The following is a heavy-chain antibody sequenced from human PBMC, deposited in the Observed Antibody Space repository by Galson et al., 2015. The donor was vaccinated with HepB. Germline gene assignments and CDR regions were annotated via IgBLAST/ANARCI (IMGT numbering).Heavy chain of an antibody. CDR3: ARIRSISWFDF. CDR1: GYTFSNYA. CDR2: INGGDGDA. V-gene: IGHV1-3*01. D-gene: IGHD6-13*01. Sequence: SVKVSCKASGYTFSNYAIHWVRQPPGQGLEWMGHINGGDGDAKYSHKFQGRVTFTRDASASTAYMVLSSLRPEDRAVYYCARIRSISWFDFWGQGTLATVSS. J-gene: IGHJ4*02.